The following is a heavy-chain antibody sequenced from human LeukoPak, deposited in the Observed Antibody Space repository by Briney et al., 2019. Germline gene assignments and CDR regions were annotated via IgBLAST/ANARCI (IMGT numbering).Heavy chain of an antibody. V-gene: IGHV3-53*01. CDR2: IYSDDTT. CDR3: ARRAGGYSHPYDY. D-gene: IGHD4-23*01. Sequence: PGGSLRLSCAVYGFTVSGNYMSWIRQAPGKGLEWVSLIYSDDTTLYADSGKGRFTISRDISKNTLYLQMSSLRAEDTAVYYCARRAGGYSHPYDYWGQGVLVTVSS. CDR1: GFTVSGNY. J-gene: IGHJ4*02.